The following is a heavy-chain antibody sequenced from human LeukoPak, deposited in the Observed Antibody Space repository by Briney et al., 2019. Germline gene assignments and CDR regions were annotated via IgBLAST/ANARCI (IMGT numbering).Heavy chain of an antibody. V-gene: IGHV3-21*01. CDR1: GFTFSSYS. Sequence: GGSLRLSCAASGFTFSSYSMNWVRQAPGKGLEWVSSISSSSSYIYYADSVKGRFTISRDNAKNSLYLQMNSLRAEDTAVYYCARDAFLSERITAFDIWGQGTMVTVSS. CDR2: ISSSSSYI. J-gene: IGHJ3*02. CDR3: ARDAFLSERITAFDI. D-gene: IGHD3-3*01.